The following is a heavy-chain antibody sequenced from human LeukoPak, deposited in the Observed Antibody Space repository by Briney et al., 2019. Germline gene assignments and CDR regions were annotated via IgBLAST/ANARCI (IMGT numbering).Heavy chain of an antibody. D-gene: IGHD6-6*01. Sequence: GGSLRLSCAASGFTFSSYAMSWVRQAPGKGLEWVSAISGSGGSTYYADSVKGRFTISRDNSKNTLYLQMNSLRAEDTAVYYCAKDIQEYGSPPSPFDYWGQGTLVTVSS. CDR1: GFTFSSYA. V-gene: IGHV3-23*01. J-gene: IGHJ4*02. CDR3: AKDIQEYGSPPSPFDY. CDR2: ISGSGGST.